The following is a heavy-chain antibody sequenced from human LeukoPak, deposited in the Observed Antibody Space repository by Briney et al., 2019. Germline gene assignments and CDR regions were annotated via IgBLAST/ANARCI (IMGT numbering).Heavy chain of an antibody. D-gene: IGHD6-6*01. V-gene: IGHV1-69*13. Sequence: ASVKVSCKASGGTFSSYAISWVRQAPGQGLEWMGGIIPIFGTANYAQKFQGRVTITADESTSTAYMELSSLRSEDTAVYYCARGRGYSSSSGLDGAFDIWGQGTMVTVSS. CDR1: GGTFSSYA. CDR3: ARGRGYSSSSGLDGAFDI. J-gene: IGHJ3*02. CDR2: IIPIFGTA.